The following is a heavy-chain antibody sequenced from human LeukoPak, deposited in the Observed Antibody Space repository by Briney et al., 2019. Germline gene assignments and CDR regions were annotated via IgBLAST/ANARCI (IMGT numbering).Heavy chain of an antibody. Sequence: GASVKVSCKASGGTFSSYDISWVPQAPGQALEWRGGIIPIFGTANYAQKFQCRVTITADESTSTAYIELSRLRSEDTAVYYCARNAVPDRPFSGMDVWGKGTTVTVPS. CDR3: ARNAVPDRPFSGMDV. CDR1: GGTFSSYD. J-gene: IGHJ6*04. CDR2: IIPIFGTA. V-gene: IGHV1-69*13. D-gene: IGHD2-2*01.